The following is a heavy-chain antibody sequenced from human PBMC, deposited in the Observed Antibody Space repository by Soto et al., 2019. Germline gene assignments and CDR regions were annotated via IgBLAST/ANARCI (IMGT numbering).Heavy chain of an antibody. J-gene: IGHJ4*02. CDR3: AKETAMSD. CDR1: GFTFSSYD. V-gene: IGHV3-23*01. D-gene: IGHD2-2*01. Sequence: GGSLRLSCAASGFTFSSYDMSWVRQAPGKGLEWVSSIKANGGGTYYADSVKGRFTISRDNSKNTLYLQMNSLRAEDTAVYYCAKETAMSDWGQGTLVTVSS. CDR2: IKANGGGT.